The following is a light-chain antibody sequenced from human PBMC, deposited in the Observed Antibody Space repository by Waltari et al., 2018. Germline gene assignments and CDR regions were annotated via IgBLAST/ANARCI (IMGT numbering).Light chain of an antibody. CDR3: QQRSDWPFT. V-gene: IGKV3-11*01. CDR1: KSVSSS. Sequence: EIVLTQSPATLSLSPGERATLSCRASKSVSSSLAWYQQKPGQAPRLPLYDASKRATGIPARFSGSGSGTDFTLTIGGLEPEDFAVYYCQQRSDWPFTFGQGTKLEI. J-gene: IGKJ2*01. CDR2: DAS.